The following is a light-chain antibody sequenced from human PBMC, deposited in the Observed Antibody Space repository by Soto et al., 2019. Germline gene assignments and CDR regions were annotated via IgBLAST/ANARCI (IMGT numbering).Light chain of an antibody. Sequence: DIQMTQSPSTLSGSVGDRVTITCRASQTISSWLAWYQQKPGKAPKLLIYKASTLKSGGPSRFSGSGSGTELTLTISNIQPDDFSACDRHHSRSYSEAFGQGTKVELK. V-gene: IGKV1-5*03. J-gene: IGKJ1*01. CDR1: QTISSW. CDR2: KAS. CDR3: HHSRSYSEA.